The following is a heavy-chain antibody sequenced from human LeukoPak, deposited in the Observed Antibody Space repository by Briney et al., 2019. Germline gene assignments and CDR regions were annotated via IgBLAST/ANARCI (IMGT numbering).Heavy chain of an antibody. CDR3: ARYTYDSSGYYFMYY. V-gene: IGHV4-59*01. CDR2: IYYSGST. CDR1: GGSISSYY. Sequence: SETLSLTCTVSGGSISSYYWSWIRQPPGKGLEWIGYIYYSGSTNYNPSLKSRATISVDTSKNQFSLKLSSVTAADTAVYYCARYTYDSSGYYFMYYWGQGTLVTVSS. D-gene: IGHD3-22*01. J-gene: IGHJ4*02.